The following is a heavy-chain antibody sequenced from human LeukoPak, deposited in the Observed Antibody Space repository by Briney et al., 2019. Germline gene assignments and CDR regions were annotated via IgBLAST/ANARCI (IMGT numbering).Heavy chain of an antibody. D-gene: IGHD3-16*01. V-gene: IGHV4-61*02. CDR2: IYTSGST. CDR3: ARDREGDPAFYYYYYMDV. Sequence: PSETLSLTCTVSGGSISSGSYYWSWIRQPAGKGLEWIGRIYTSGSTNYNPSLKSRVTISVDTSKNQFSLKLSSVTAADTAVYYCARDREGDPAFYYYYYMDVWGKGTTVTVSS. J-gene: IGHJ6*03. CDR1: GGSISSGSYY.